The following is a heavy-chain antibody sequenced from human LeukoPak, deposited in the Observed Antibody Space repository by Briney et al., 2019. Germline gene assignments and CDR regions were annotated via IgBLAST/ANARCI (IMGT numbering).Heavy chain of an antibody. D-gene: IGHD2-8*02. CDR1: GGSFSGYY. V-gene: IGHV4-34*01. Sequence: SETLSLTCAVYGGSFSGYYWSWIRQPPGKGLEWIGEINHSGSTNYNPSLKSRVTISVDTSKNQFSLKLSSVTAADTAVYYCARTYWYHFDYWGQGTLVTVSS. CDR2: INHSGST. CDR3: ARTYWYHFDY. J-gene: IGHJ4*02.